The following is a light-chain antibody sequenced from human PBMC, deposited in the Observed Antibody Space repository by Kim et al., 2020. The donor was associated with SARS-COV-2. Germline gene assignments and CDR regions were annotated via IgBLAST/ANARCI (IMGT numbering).Light chain of an antibody. CDR3: QSYDSSNQV. V-gene: IGLV6-57*02. J-gene: IGLJ3*02. CDR2: EDN. CDR1: SGSIASNY. Sequence: NFMLTQPHSVSESPGKTVTISCTGSSGSIASNYVQWYQQRPGSAPTTVIYEDNQRPSGVPDRFSGSIDSSSNSASLTISGLKTEDEADYYCQSYDSSNQVVGGGTKLTVL.